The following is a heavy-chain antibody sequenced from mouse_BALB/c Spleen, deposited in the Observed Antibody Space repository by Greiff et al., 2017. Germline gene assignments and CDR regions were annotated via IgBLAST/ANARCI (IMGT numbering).Heavy chain of an antibody. CDR1: GYTFTSYW. V-gene: IGHV1-7*01. CDR2: INPSTGYT. CDR3: AKPFYYGTFFDY. J-gene: IGHJ2*01. Sequence: VQLQQSGAELAKPGASVKMSCKASGYTFTSYWMHWVKQRPGQGLEWIGYINPSTGYTEYNQKFKDKATLTADKSSSTAYMQLSSLTSEDSAVYYCAKPFYYGTFFDYWGQGTTLTVSS. D-gene: IGHD2-1*01.